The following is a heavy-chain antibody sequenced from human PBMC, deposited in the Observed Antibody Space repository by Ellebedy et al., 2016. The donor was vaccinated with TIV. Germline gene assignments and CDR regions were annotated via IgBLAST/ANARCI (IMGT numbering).Heavy chain of an antibody. Sequence: GSLRLSCTVSGASISSYSWMWVRQSPGKGLEWIAYLYYTGTTRYNPALQSRVAMSVDASKNQFSLNLNSVTAADTALYYCVCSLGVRGVTFDHWGQGTLLTVSS. CDR3: VCSLGVRGVTFDH. CDR1: GASISSYS. D-gene: IGHD3-10*01. V-gene: IGHV4-59*08. CDR2: LYYTGTT. J-gene: IGHJ4*02.